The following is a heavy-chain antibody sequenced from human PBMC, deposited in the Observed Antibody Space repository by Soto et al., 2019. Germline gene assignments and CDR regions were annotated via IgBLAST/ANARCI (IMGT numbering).Heavy chain of an antibody. Sequence: SLRLSCAASGFTFSSYSMNWVGQASGAELEWVANTSCSRSPKYSADSVKGRFTSSRDKAKNSRYLQISSLRDEETAVYYCARSCIDDFGCGYYEYNMDGWSQVT. V-gene: IGHV3-48*02. J-gene: IGHJ6*02. CDR1: GFTFSSYS. CDR2: TSCSRSPK. CDR3: ARSCIDDFGCGYYEYNMDG. D-gene: IGHD3-3*01.